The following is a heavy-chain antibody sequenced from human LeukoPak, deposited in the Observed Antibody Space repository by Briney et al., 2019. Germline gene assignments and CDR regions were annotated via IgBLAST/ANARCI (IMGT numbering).Heavy chain of an antibody. CDR3: ARSSILEWLPYYYYYMDV. D-gene: IGHD3-3*01. CDR2: ISSSSSYI. CDR1: GFTFSSYS. Sequence: GGSLRLSCAASGFTFSSYSMNWVRQAPGKGLEWVSSISSSSSYIYYADSVKGRFTISRDNAKNSLYLQVNSLRAEDTAVYYCARSSILEWLPYYYYYMDVWGKGTTVTVS. V-gene: IGHV3-21*01. J-gene: IGHJ6*03.